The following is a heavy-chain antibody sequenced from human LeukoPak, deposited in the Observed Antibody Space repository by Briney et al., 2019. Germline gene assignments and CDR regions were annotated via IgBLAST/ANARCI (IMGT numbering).Heavy chain of an antibody. V-gene: IGHV1-69*10. Sequence: SVKVSCKASGYSFTNYDINWVRQATGQGLEWMGVFIPILGTANSTQKFQGRVTITADISTNTVYMELSSLRSEDAAVYFCAGIPVFGVVLHQEPVWGKGTTVTVSS. CDR2: FIPILGTA. J-gene: IGHJ6*04. D-gene: IGHD3-3*01. CDR3: AGIPVFGVVLHQEPV. CDR1: GYSFTNYD.